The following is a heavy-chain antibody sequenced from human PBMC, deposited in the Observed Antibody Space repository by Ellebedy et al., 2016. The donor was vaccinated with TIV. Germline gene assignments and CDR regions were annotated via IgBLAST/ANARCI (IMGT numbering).Heavy chain of an antibody. CDR3: ARGKDALDI. CDR2: VRSDGTST. V-gene: IGHV3-74*01. Sequence: GGSLRLSXPVTGFTFSDFWMHWVRQAPGKGLVWVSSVRSDGTSTSYADSVKGRFTISRDNAKNTLHLQMPSLRVEDTAVYYCARGKDALDIWGQGTMVTVSS. J-gene: IGHJ3*02. CDR1: GFTFSDFW.